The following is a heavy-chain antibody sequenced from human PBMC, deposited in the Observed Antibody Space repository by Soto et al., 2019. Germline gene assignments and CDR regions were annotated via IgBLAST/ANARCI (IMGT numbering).Heavy chain of an antibody. D-gene: IGHD2-21*02. Sequence: SETLSLTCTVSGGSISSGDYYWTWIRQPPGKGLEWIGSIYYSGTTYYNPPFKSRVTISVDTCKNQFSLKLNSVTAADTAVYYCARDLWGYCGTDCYPLDVWGQGTTVTAP. CDR3: ARDLWGYCGTDCYPLDV. V-gene: IGHV4-39*07. CDR1: GGSISSGDYY. CDR2: IYYSGTT. J-gene: IGHJ6*02.